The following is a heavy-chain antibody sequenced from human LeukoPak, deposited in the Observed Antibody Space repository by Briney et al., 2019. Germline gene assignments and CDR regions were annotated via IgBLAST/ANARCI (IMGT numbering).Heavy chain of an antibody. CDR3: AKALYLRDFWSGYFDY. D-gene: IGHD3-3*01. J-gene: IGHJ4*02. Sequence: GGSLRLSCAASGFSFSNHGMHWVRQAPGKGLEWVAAISASGSATSYADSVRGRFTISRDNSKSTTYLQMNSLRAEDTAVFYCAKALYLRDFWSGYFDYWGQGIPVTVSS. V-gene: IGHV3-23*01. CDR2: ISASGSAT. CDR1: GFSFSNHG.